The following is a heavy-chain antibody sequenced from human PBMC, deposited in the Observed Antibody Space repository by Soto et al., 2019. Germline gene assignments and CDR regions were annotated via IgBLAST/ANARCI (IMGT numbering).Heavy chain of an antibody. V-gene: IGHV1-69*04. CDR1: GYTFTGYY. J-gene: IGHJ4*02. D-gene: IGHD6-19*01. Sequence: SVKVSCKASGYTFTGYYMHWVRQAPGQGLEWMGRIIPNLGIANYAQKFQGRVTMTADKSTSTAYMELGSLRSEDTAVYYCARDRSGWYFYWGQGTLVTVSS. CDR2: IIPNLGIA. CDR3: ARDRSGWYFY.